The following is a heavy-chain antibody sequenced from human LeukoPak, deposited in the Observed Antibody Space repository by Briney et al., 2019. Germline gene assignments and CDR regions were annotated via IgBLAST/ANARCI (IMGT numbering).Heavy chain of an antibody. CDR3: ARVSGNYFDY. J-gene: IGHJ4*02. CDR2: VNPTSGGT. D-gene: IGHD3-10*01. CDR1: GYTFTSYY. Sequence: GASVKVSCKTSGYTFTSYYMHWVRQAPGQGLEWMGWVNPTSGGTNYAQKFQGRVTMTRDTSISTAYMELSRLRSDDTAVYYCARVSGNYFDYWGQGTLVTVSS. V-gene: IGHV1-2*02.